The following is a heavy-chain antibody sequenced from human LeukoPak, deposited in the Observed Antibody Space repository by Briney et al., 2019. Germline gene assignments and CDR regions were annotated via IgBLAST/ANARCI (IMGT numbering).Heavy chain of an antibody. J-gene: IGHJ4*02. V-gene: IGHV3-30*04. Sequence: PGGSLRLSCAASGFTFSSYAMHWVRQAPGKGLEWVAVISYDGSNKYYADSVKGRFTISRDNSKNTLYLQMNSLRAEDTAVYYCAVTTDYFDYWGQGTLVTVSS. CDR3: AVTTDYFDY. CDR1: GFTFSSYA. CDR2: ISYDGSNK. D-gene: IGHD4-11*01.